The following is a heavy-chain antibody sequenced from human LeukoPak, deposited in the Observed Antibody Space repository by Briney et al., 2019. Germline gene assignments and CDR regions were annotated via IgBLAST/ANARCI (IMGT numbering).Heavy chain of an antibody. CDR1: GGTSSSYA. D-gene: IGHD3-16*01. J-gene: IGHJ4*02. CDR3: ARWALGVPYFDY. CDR2: IIPIFGTA. Sequence: GASVKVSCKASGGTSSSYAISWVRQAPGQGLEWMGGIIPIFGTANYALKFQRRVTITADESTSTAYMELSSLRSEDTAVYYCARWALGVPYFDYWGQGTLVTVSS. V-gene: IGHV1-69*13.